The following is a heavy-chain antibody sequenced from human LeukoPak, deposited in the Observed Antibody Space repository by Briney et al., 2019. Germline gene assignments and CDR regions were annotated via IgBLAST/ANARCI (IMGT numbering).Heavy chain of an antibody. CDR2: ISGSGSRT. CDR3: AKPAGYCSSTTCSRPFDF. J-gene: IGHJ4*02. D-gene: IGHD2-2*01. V-gene: IGHV3-23*01. CDR1: GFTFSSYA. Sequence: GSLRLSCAASGFTFSSYAMTWVRQAPGKGLEWVSVISGSGSRTYYADSVKGRFTISRDNSKNTLYLQMNSVRAEDTAVYYCAKPAGYCSSTTCSRPFDFWGRGTLVTVSS.